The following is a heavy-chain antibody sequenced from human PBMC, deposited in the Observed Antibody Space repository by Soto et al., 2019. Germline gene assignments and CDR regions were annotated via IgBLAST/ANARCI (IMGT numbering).Heavy chain of an antibody. CDR1: GFSLSTSGVG. CDR3: AHKGPEDWPLDY. D-gene: IGHD3-9*01. Sequence: QITLKESGPTLVRPTQTLTLTCAFSGFSLSTSGVGVGWIRQPPGKALEWLAVIYWDDSKHYSPSLRSRLTITKDTSKNQVVLTMTNMDPMDTVTYYWAHKGPEDWPLDYWGQGTLVTVSS. J-gene: IGHJ4*02. CDR2: IYWDDSK. V-gene: IGHV2-5*02.